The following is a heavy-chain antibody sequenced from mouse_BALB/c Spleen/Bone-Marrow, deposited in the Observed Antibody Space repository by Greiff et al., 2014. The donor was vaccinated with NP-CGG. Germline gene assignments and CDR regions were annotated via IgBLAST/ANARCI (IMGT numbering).Heavy chain of an antibody. J-gene: IGHJ3*01. D-gene: IGHD1-1*01. CDR2: IYPGDDDT. V-gene: IGHV1-80*01. Sequence: QVQLKESGAELVRPGSSEKISCKASGYAFSRSWMNWVKQRPGQGLEWIGQIYPGDDDTNYSGKFKGRATLTADKSSGTAYMQLSSLTSEDSAVYFCAGSTPLAYWGQGTLVTVSA. CDR3: AGSTPLAY. CDR1: GYAFSRSW.